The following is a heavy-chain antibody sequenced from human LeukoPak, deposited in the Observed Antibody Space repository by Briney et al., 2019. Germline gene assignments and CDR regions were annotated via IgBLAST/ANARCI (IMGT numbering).Heavy chain of an antibody. J-gene: IGHJ4*02. CDR1: GFTFSVSA. D-gene: IGHD3-10*01. Sequence: GGSLRLSCAASGFTFSVSAIHWVRQASGKGLEWVGCIRTRTNRYATAYAAAVKGRFTVSRDDSKNTAYLQMNSLKTEDTAVYYCTRLDYGSDYWGQGTQVIVSS. V-gene: IGHV3-73*01. CDR2: IRTRTNRYAT. CDR3: TRLDYGSDY.